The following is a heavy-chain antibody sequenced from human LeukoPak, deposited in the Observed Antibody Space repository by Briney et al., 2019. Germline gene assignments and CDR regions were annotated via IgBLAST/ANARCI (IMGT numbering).Heavy chain of an antibody. D-gene: IGHD6-13*01. CDR3: AKDLWEAAAGSDY. CDR2: ISGSGGST. CDR1: GFTFSSYG. V-gene: IGHV3-23*01. Sequence: GGTLRLSCAASGFTFSSYGMSWVRQAPGKGLEWVSAISGSGGSTYYADSVKGRFTISRDNSKNTLYLQMNSLRAEDPAVYYCAKDLWEAAAGSDYWGQGTLVTVSS. J-gene: IGHJ4*02.